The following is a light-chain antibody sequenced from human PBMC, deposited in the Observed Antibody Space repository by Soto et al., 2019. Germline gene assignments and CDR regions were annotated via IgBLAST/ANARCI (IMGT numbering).Light chain of an antibody. J-gene: IGKJ1*01. CDR1: QSISSW. CDR3: QQYNSYPWT. V-gene: IGKV1-5*03. Sequence: DIQMTQSPSTLSASVGDRVTITCRASQSISSWLAWYQQKPGKAPKLLIYKASNLESGVPSRFSDSGSGTAFTLTISSLQPDDFATYYCQQYNSYPWTFGQGTKVEIE. CDR2: KAS.